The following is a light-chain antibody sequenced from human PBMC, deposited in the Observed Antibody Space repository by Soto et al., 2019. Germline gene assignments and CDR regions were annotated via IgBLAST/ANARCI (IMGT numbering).Light chain of an antibody. CDR3: QHDNSYSEA. Sequence: DIQMAQSPSTLSESVGDRVTITCRASQTISSWLAWYQQKPGKAPKLLIYKASTLKSGVPSRFSGSGSGTEFTLSISSLQPDDFATYYCQHDNSYSEAFGQGTKVDIK. CDR2: KAS. J-gene: IGKJ1*01. V-gene: IGKV1-5*03. CDR1: QTISSW.